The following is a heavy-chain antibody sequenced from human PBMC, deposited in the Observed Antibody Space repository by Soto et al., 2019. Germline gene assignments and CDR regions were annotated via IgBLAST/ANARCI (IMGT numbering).Heavy chain of an antibody. D-gene: IGHD3-22*01. J-gene: IGHJ1*01. V-gene: IGHV1-8*01. CDR2: MNPNSGNT. CDR3: ARGYHYYDSSGYSAEYFQH. Sequence: ASVKVSCKASGYTFTSYDINWVRQATGQGLDWMGWMNPNSGNTGYAQKFQGRVTMTRNTSISTAYMELSSLRSEDTAVYYCARGYHYYDSSGYSAEYFQHWGQGTLVTVSS. CDR1: GYTFTSYD.